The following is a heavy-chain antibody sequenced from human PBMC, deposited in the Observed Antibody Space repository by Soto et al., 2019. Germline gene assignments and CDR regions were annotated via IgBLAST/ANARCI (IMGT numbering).Heavy chain of an antibody. CDR3: ARGRSSAFDI. J-gene: IGHJ3*02. Sequence: QVQLVQSGAEVKKPGASVMLSCKASGYIFTDYHMYWVRQAPGQGLEWVGTINPSGGGTSYAQKFQGRVTMTRDTSTSTVYMELNSLRSDDTAVHYCARGRSSAFDIWGQGTMVTVSS. CDR1: GYIFTDYH. V-gene: IGHV1-46*01. CDR2: INPSGGGT.